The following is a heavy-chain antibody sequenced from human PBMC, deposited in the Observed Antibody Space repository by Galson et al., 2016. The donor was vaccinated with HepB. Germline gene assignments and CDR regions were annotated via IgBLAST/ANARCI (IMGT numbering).Heavy chain of an antibody. CDR3: ARATDYGDYEIGMDV. Sequence: CAISGDSVSRNGVTWNWIRQSPSRGLEWLGRTYYMSNWDNDYAVSVKGRITVNPDTSRNPFSLQLRSATPEDTAVYYCARATDYGDYEIGMDVWDKGTMVTVSS. CDR1: GDSVSRNGVT. CDR2: TYYMSNWDN. J-gene: IGHJ6*04. V-gene: IGHV6-1*01. D-gene: IGHD4-17*01.